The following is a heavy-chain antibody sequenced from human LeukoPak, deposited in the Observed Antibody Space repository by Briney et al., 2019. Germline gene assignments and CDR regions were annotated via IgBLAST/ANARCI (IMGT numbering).Heavy chain of an antibody. CDR2: IWYDGSNK. CDR1: GFTFSSYG. CDR3: AKDASGIGLNWFDP. Sequence: GRSLRLSCAASGFTFSSYGMHWVRQAPGKGLEWVAVIWYDGSNKYYADSVKGRFTIPRDNSKNTLYLQMNSLRAEDTAVNYCAKDASGIGLNWFDPWGQGTLVTVSS. V-gene: IGHV3-33*06. J-gene: IGHJ5*02. D-gene: IGHD3-10*01.